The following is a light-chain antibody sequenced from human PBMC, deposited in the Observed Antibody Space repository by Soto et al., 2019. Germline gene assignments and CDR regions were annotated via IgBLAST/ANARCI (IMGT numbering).Light chain of an antibody. CDR2: EGS. CDR1: TSDFGNYNL. Sequence: QSALIQPASVSGTPGQSITISCIGTTSDFGNYNLVSWYQHYPGKAPKLIMYEGSRRPSGVSDRFSGSKSGGTASLTISGLLAEDEANYYCCSYAGNSAFVFGGGIKVTVL. CDR3: CSYAGNSAFV. J-gene: IGLJ3*02. V-gene: IGLV2-23*03.